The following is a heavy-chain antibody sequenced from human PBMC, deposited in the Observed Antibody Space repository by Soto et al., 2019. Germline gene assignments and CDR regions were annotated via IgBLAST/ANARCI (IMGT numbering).Heavy chain of an antibody. CDR3: VSQRTSVLTQAYFDY. D-gene: IGHD2-8*01. CDR1: DGSVSNSNYY. V-gene: IGHV4-39*01. J-gene: IGHJ4*02. Sequence: SETLSLPGTVSDGSVSNSNYYWGWIRQSPGKGLEWIGSVYYRGRSYSKSSVKSRVTISVDTSKTQFSLNLNSVTASDTAVYFCVSQRTSVLTQAYFDYWGPGALVTVSS. CDR2: VYYRGRS.